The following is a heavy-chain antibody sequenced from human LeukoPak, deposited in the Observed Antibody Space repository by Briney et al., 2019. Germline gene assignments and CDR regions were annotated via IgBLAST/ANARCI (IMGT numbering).Heavy chain of an antibody. D-gene: IGHD2-2*01. Sequence: ASVKVSCKASGYTLTSYDINWVRQATGQGLEWMGWMNPDSSNTGHAQKFQGRVTMTRNTSISTAYMELSSLRSEDTAVYYCARVARVVPAASLIRYWGQGTLVTVSS. CDR1: GYTLTSYD. CDR3: ARVARVVPAASLIRY. J-gene: IGHJ4*02. V-gene: IGHV1-8*01. CDR2: MNPDSSNT.